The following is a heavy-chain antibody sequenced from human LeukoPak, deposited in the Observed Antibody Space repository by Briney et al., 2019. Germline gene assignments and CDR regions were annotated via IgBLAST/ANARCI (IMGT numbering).Heavy chain of an antibody. D-gene: IGHD6-19*01. Sequence: PGGSLRLSCATSGFTFSDHSINWVRQAPGKGLEWVSYISGSSNYINYADSVRGRFTISRDNAETSVYLQMNSLRAEDTAVYYCARDGSSGWYFDYWGQGTLVTVSS. CDR3: ARDGSSGWYFDY. V-gene: IGHV3-21*01. J-gene: IGHJ4*02. CDR1: GFTFSDHS. CDR2: ISGSSNYI.